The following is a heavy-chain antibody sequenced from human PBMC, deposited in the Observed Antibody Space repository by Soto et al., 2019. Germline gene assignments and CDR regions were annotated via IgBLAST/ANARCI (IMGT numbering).Heavy chain of an antibody. CDR2: IKQDGSEK. J-gene: IGHJ5*02. D-gene: IGHD6-19*01. V-gene: IGHV3-7*01. CDR1: GFTFSSYW. CDR3: ACDSSGWSNWFDP. Sequence: GGSLRLSCAASGFTFSSYWMSWVRQAPGKGLEWVANIKQDGSEKYYVDSVKGRFTISRDNAKNSLYLQMNSLRAEDTAVYYCACDSSGWSNWFDPWGQGTLVTVSS.